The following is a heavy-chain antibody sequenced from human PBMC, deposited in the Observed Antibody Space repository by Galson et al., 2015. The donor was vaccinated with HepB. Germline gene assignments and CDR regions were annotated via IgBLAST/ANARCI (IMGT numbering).Heavy chain of an antibody. CDR1: GFTFSSYA. V-gene: IGHV3-30-3*01. J-gene: IGHJ4*02. D-gene: IGHD6-6*01. CDR2: ISYDGSNK. Sequence: SLRLSCAASGFTFSSYAMHWVRQAPGKGLEWVAVISYDGSNKYYADSVKGRFTISRDNSKNTLYLQMNSLRAEDTAVYYCARDLESRGYSSSSGFFSPDYWGQGTLVTVSS. CDR3: ARDLESRGYSSSSGFFSPDY.